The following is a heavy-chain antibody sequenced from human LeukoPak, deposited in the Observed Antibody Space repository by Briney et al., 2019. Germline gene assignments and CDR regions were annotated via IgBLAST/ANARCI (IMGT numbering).Heavy chain of an antibody. CDR3: ARVRDGYNDAFDI. CDR2: INPSGGST. D-gene: IGHD5-24*01. Sequence: GASVKVSCKASGYTFTSYYMHWVRQAPGQGLGWMGIINPSGGSTSYAQKFQGRVTMTRDTSTSTVDMELSSLRSEDTAVYYCARVRDGYNDAFDIWGQGTMVTVSS. V-gene: IGHV1-46*01. CDR1: GYTFTSYY. J-gene: IGHJ3*02.